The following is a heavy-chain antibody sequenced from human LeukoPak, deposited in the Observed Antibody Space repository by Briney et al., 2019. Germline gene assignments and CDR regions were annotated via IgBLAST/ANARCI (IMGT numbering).Heavy chain of an antibody. Sequence: PSETLSLTCTVSGGSISSGGYYWSWIRQPPGKGLEWIGYIYHSGSTYYNPSLMSRVTISVDRSKNQFSLKLSSVTAADTAVYYCARRNYGDYGFDYWGQGTLVTVSS. J-gene: IGHJ4*02. CDR3: ARRNYGDYGFDY. CDR2: IYHSGST. V-gene: IGHV4-30-2*01. CDR1: GGSISSGGYY. D-gene: IGHD4-17*01.